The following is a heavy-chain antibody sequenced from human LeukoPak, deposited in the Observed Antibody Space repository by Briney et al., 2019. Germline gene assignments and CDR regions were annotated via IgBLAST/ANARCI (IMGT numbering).Heavy chain of an antibody. J-gene: IGHJ4*02. CDR3: ARDFYKYSGSPLDY. CDR1: GFTFSDYY. CDR2: ISSSGSTI. D-gene: IGHD1-26*01. Sequence: GGSLRLSCAASGFTFSDYYMSWIRQAPGRGLEWVSYISSSGSTIYYADSVKGRFTISRDNAKNSLYLQMNSLRAEDTAVYYCARDFYKYSGSPLDYWGQGTLVTVSS. V-gene: IGHV3-11*04.